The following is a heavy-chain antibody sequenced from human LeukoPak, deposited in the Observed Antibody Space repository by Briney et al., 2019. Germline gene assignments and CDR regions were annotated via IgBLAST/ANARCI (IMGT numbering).Heavy chain of an antibody. J-gene: IGHJ5*02. Sequence: PGGSLRLSCTASGFTFGDYAMSWVRQAPGKGLEWIGEINHSGSTNYNPSLKSRVTISVDTSKNQFSLKLSSVTAADTAVYYCARGSGTHSWGWFDPWGQGTLVTVSS. CDR1: GFTFGDYA. CDR3: ARGSGTHSWGWFDP. CDR2: INHSGST. V-gene: IGHV4-34*01. D-gene: IGHD1-1*01.